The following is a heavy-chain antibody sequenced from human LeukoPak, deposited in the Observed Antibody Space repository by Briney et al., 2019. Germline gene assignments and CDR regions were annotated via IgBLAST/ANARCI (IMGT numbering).Heavy chain of an antibody. Sequence: GGSLRLSCAASGFTFSSYWMHWVRQAPGKGLVWVSRINSDGSSTSYADSVKGRFTISRDNSKNTLYLQMNSLRAEDTAVYYCAKGCDYGDQYYYGMDVWGQGTTVTVSS. J-gene: IGHJ6*02. CDR2: INSDGSST. D-gene: IGHD4-17*01. CDR1: GFTFSSYW. V-gene: IGHV3-74*01. CDR3: AKGCDYGDQYYYGMDV.